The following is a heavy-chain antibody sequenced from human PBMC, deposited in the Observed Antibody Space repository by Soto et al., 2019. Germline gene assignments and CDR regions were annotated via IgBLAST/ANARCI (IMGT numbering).Heavy chain of an antibody. CDR2: ISYDGSNK. CDR1: GFTFSSYA. CDR3: ARDGKSFDIAAAGENFFDY. D-gene: IGHD6-13*01. V-gene: IGHV3-30-3*01. Sequence: AGGSLRLSCAASGFTFSSYAMHWVRQAPGKGLEWVAAISYDGSNKYYADSVKGRFTISRDNSKNTLYLQMNSLRAEDTAVYYCARDGKSFDIAAAGENFFDYWGQGTLVTVSS. J-gene: IGHJ4*02.